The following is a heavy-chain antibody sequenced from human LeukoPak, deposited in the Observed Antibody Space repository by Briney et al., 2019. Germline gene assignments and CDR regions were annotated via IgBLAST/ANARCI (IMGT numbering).Heavy chain of an antibody. Sequence: PGGSLRLSCTVSGFTVSSNSMSWVRQAPGKGLEWVSFIYSDNTHYSDSVKGRFTISRDNSKNTLYLQMNSLRAEDTAVYYCAREDSSGWYGYWGQGTLVTVSS. J-gene: IGHJ4*02. CDR2: IYSDNT. V-gene: IGHV3-53*01. CDR1: GFTVSSNS. CDR3: AREDSSGWYGY. D-gene: IGHD6-19*01.